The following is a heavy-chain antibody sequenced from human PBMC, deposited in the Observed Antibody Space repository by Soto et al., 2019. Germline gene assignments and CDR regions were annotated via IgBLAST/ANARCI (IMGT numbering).Heavy chain of an antibody. J-gene: IGHJ4*02. CDR1: GFNFDNYG. V-gene: IGHV3-30*18. CDR2: ITYDGSFQ. D-gene: IGHD1-1*01. CDR3: AKDSVGGTFSKPLPL. Sequence: EGSLRLSCKASGFNFDNYGMHWVSQAPGQGLEGVAVITYDGSFQYYADSVKGRSPISRDNSKNPLSLHLNTLKPEDTAVYHFAKDSVGGTFSKPLPLWGQGKLATVSS.